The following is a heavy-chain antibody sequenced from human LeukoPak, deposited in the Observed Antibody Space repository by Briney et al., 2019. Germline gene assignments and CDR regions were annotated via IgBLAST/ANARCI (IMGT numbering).Heavy chain of an antibody. D-gene: IGHD5-24*01. CDR1: GGSINSGSYY. CDR3: ARGVRRWLQIDY. CDR2: IYYSGST. J-gene: IGHJ4*02. Sequence: PSETLSLTCSVSGGSINSGSYYWGWIRQPPGKGLDWIGYIYYSGSTYYNPSLQSRVTISVDTSKNQFSLNLSSVTAADTAVYYCARGVRRWLQIDYWGQGTLVTVSS. V-gene: IGHV4-39*07.